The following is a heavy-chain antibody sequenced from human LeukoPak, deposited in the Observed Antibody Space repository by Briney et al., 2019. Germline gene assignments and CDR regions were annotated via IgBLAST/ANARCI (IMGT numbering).Heavy chain of an antibody. V-gene: IGHV3-30-3*01. D-gene: IGHD1-26*01. CDR3: ARDKTLGGSYSYYFDY. Sequence: GGSLSLSCAASGFTFSSYAMHWVRQAPGKGLEWVAVISYDGSNKYYADSVKGRFTISRDNSKNTLYLQMNSLRAEDTAVYYCARDKTLGGSYSYYFDYWGQGTLVTVSS. J-gene: IGHJ4*02. CDR2: ISYDGSNK. CDR1: GFTFSSYA.